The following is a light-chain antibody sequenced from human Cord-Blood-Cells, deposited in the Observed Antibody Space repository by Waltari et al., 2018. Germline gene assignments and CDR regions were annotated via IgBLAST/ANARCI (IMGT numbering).Light chain of an antibody. Sequence: QSALTQPASVSGSPGQSITISCTGTSSDVGGYNYVSWYQQHPGKAPKLMIYDVSNRPSGFSTRFSGAKSGNTASLTISGLQAEDEADYYCSSYTSSSTRVFGGGTKLTVL. CDR1: SSDVGGYNY. CDR2: DVS. V-gene: IGLV2-14*03. CDR3: SSYTSSSTRV. J-gene: IGLJ3*02.